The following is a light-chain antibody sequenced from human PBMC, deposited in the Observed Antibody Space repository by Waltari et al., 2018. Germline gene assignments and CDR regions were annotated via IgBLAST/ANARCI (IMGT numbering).Light chain of an antibody. CDR3: QQRYTWPLA. J-gene: IGKJ4*01. CDR2: DAS. CDR1: QTINTS. V-gene: IGKV3-11*01. Sequence: EIVLTQSPATLSLSSGQSAPLSCRASQTINTSLAWYQQKPGQPPRLVIYDASNRATDIPARFSGSGSETDFNLTISSLEAEDVAVYYCQQRYTWPLAFGGGTTVEIK.